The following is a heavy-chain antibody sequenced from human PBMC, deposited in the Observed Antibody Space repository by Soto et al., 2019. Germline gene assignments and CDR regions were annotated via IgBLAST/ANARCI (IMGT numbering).Heavy chain of an antibody. J-gene: IGHJ5*02. V-gene: IGHV1-69*01. Sequence: QVQLVQSGAEVKKPGSSVKVSCKASGGTFSIYTISWVRHAPGQGLEWMGGSAHSAQKFQGRLTVTADESTSTVYLELSSLTSEDTAVYYCAREVPPDIAWFDPWVQGTLVSVSS. CDR1: GGTFSIYT. D-gene: IGHD2-15*01. CDR2: SA. CDR3: AREVPPDIAWFDP.